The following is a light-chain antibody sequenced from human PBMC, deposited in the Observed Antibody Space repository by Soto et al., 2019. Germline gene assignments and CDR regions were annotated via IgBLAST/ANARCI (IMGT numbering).Light chain of an antibody. J-gene: IGLJ2*01. CDR3: SSYTSSSTVI. Sequence: QSALTQPASVSGSPGQSITISCTGTSRDVGGYNYVSWYQHHPGKAPKLMIFEVSYRPSGVSNRFSGSKSGNTASLTISGLQAEDEAGYYCSSYTSSSTVIFGGGTKLTVL. V-gene: IGLV2-14*01. CDR1: SRDVGGYNY. CDR2: EVS.